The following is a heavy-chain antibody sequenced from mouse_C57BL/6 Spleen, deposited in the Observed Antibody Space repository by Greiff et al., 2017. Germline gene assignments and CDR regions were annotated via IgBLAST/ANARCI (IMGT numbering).Heavy chain of an antibody. V-gene: IGHV1-82*01. J-gene: IGHJ2*01. CDR2: IYPGDGDT. Sequence: QVQLQQPGPELVKPGASVKISCKASGYAFSSSWMNWVKQRPGKGLEWIGRIYPGDGDTNYNGKFKGKATLTADKSSSTAYMQLSSLTSEDSAVYFCARLTTVVATVDYWGQGTTLTVSS. CDR3: ARLTTVVATVDY. D-gene: IGHD1-1*01. CDR1: GYAFSSSW.